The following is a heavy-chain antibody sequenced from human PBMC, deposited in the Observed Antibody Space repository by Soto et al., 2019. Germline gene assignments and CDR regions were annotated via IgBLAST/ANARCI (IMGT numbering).Heavy chain of an antibody. V-gene: IGHV3-15*01. CDR2: IKSKTDGGTT. CDR3: TTDKYRTSWYAWFET. J-gene: IGHJ5*02. Sequence: PWVSXRLACASAVLTFMNAWIILVRHAPGKGLEWVGRIKSKTDGGTTDYAAPVKGRFTISRDDSKDTLYLKMNSLKTEDTAVYYCTTDKYRTSWYAWFETWGPGTLVTV. CDR1: VLTFMNAW. D-gene: IGHD6-13*01.